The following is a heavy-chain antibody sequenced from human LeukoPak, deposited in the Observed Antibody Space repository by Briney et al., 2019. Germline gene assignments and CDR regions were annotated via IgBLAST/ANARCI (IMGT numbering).Heavy chain of an antibody. Sequence: GASVKVSCKASGGTFSSYAISWVRQAPGQGLEWMGGIIPIFGTANYAQKFQGRVTITADESTSTAYMELSSLRSEDTAVYYCARDRDLTSIPMVREWHLFDPWGQGTLVTVSS. CDR3: ARDRDLTSIPMVREWHLFDP. D-gene: IGHD3-10*01. V-gene: IGHV1-69*13. J-gene: IGHJ5*02. CDR1: GGTFSSYA. CDR2: IIPIFGTA.